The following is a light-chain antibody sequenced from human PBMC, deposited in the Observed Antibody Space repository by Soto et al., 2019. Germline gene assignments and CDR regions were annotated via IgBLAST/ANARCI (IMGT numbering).Light chain of an antibody. J-gene: IGLJ1*01. CDR3: AAWDDSLNGYV. CDR2: SNN. CDR1: NSNIGDNT. V-gene: IGLV1-44*01. Sequence: QSVLTQPPSASGTPGQRVTISCYGSNSNIGDNTVDWYQQLPGTAPKLLIYSNNQRRSGVPDRFSGSKSGTSASLAINGLQSEDETDYYCAAWDDSLNGYVFGTGTKV.